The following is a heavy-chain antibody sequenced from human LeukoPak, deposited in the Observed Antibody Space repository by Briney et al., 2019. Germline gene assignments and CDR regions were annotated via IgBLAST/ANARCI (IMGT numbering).Heavy chain of an antibody. V-gene: IGHV4-59*01. J-gene: IGHJ4*02. CDR1: GDSISNYY. CDR2: IHYSRGP. CDR3: ARGGWSLDY. Sequence: SETLSLTCSVSGDSISNYYWNWVRQALGKGLEWIAYIHYSRGPYYNPSLKSRVTISVDTSKNQFSLKLTPVTAADTAVYYCARGGWSLDYWGQGTLVTVSS. D-gene: IGHD1-26*01.